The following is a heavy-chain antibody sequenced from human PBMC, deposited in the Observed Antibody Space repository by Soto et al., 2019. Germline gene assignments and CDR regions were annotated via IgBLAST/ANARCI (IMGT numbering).Heavy chain of an antibody. CDR1: GYTFSSYY. CDR3: ARVGGYSSSSPPGYYYYGMDV. J-gene: IGHJ6*02. V-gene: IGHV1-46*01. CDR2: INPSGGST. Sequence: ASVKVSCKASGYTFSSYYMHWVRQAPGQGLEWMGIINPSGGSTTYAQKFQGRVTMTRDTSTSTIYMELSSLTSEDTAVYYCARVGGYSSSSPPGYYYYGMDVWGQGTTVTVSS. D-gene: IGHD6-13*01.